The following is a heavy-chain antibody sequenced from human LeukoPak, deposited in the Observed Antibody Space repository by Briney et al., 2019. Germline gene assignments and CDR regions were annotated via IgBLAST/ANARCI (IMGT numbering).Heavy chain of an antibody. CDR2: IYPGDSDT. J-gene: IGHJ5*02. Sequence: GEFLKISCKGSGYIFTNYWIGWVRQMPGKGLEWMGIIYPGDSDTRYSPSFQGQVTISADESSRTAYLQWSSLTASDTAMYYCARGEGVSWFDTWGQGTLVTVPS. CDR3: ARGEGVSWFDT. V-gene: IGHV5-51*01. CDR1: GYIFTNYW. D-gene: IGHD2-21*01.